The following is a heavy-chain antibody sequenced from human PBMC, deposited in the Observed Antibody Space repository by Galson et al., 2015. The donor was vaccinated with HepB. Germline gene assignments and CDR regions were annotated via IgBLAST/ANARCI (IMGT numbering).Heavy chain of an antibody. V-gene: IGHV3-20*04. CDR3: ARGLTYYDILSGYYGFDY. CDR1: GFTFDDYG. J-gene: IGHJ4*02. Sequence: SLRLSCAASGFTFDDYGMSWVRQAPGKGLEWVSGINWNGGSTGYADSVKGRFTISRDNAKNSLYLQMNSLRAEDTALYYRARGLTYYDILSGYYGFDYWGQRTPFTVSS. D-gene: IGHD3-9*01. CDR2: INWNGGST.